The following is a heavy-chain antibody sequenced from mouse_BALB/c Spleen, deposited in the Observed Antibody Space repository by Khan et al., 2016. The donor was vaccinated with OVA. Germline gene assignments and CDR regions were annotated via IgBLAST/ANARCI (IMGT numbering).Heavy chain of an antibody. CDR1: GYSFTSYY. CDR3: TRHGYVAWFTY. V-gene: IGHV1S135*01. Sequence: VQLKQSGPELMKPGASVKLSCKASGYSFTSYYIHWVMQSHGTSLEWIGYIDPFSGGTTYNQKFKGKATLTVDNSSSTAYIHLSNLTSEDSAVYYCTRHGYVAWFTYWGQGTLVTVSA. CDR2: IDPFSGGT. J-gene: IGHJ3*01. D-gene: IGHD2-2*01.